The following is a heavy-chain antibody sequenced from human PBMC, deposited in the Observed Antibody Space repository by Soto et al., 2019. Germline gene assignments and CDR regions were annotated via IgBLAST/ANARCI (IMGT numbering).Heavy chain of an antibody. V-gene: IGHV4-61*03. J-gene: IGHJ5*01. CDR3: ARSHYGAGRFVS. CDR1: GDSVSSGSYY. Sequence: HVQLQESGPGLVKPSETLSLTCTVSGDSVSSGSYYWSWIRQPPGKGLEWIGYISYSGSTDFNPSLKRRVTKSIDTSKSHSYLRPSSVSAADTAVYYCARSHYGAGRFVSCGQGILVTVSS. CDR2: ISYSGST. D-gene: IGHD3-10*01.